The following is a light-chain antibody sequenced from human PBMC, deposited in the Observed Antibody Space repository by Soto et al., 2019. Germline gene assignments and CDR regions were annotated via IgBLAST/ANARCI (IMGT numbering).Light chain of an antibody. CDR1: QSVSIY. V-gene: IGKV1-39*01. CDR2: AAS. CDR3: QQSYSTPLWT. J-gene: IGKJ1*01. Sequence: DIQMTQSPSSLSASVGDRVSITCRAIQSVSIYLNWYQQKPGKAPRLLIYAASSLQSGVPSRFSGSGSGTDFTITISSLQPEDFATYYCQQSYSTPLWTFGKGTKVDIK.